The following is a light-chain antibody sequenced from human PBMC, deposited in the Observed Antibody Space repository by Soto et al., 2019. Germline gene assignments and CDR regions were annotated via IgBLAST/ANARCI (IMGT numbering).Light chain of an antibody. CDR2: ATS. CDR3: QQSYNSPPIT. Sequence: IQMTQSPSSLSASVGDSVAITCRAGQDIFSSLNWYQHKPGKAPKLLIYATSNLQSGVPSRFSGSGSGTDFTLTISSLQPEDFATYYCQQSYNSPPITFGQGTRLEIK. V-gene: IGKV1-39*01. J-gene: IGKJ5*01. CDR1: QDIFSS.